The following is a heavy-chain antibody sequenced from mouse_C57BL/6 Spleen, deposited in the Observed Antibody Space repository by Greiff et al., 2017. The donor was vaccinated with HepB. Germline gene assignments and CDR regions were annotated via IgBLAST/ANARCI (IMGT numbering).Heavy chain of an antibody. CDR3: ASYYDYDDGFDY. D-gene: IGHD2-4*01. J-gene: IGHJ2*01. CDR2: INPYNGGT. V-gene: IGHV1-19*01. CDR1: GYTFTDYY. Sequence: EVQLQQSGPVLVKPGASVKMSCKASGYTFTDYYMNWVKQSHGKSLEWIGVINPYNGGTSYNQKFKGKATLTVDKSSRTAYMELNSLTSEDSAGYYCASYYDYDDGFDYWGQGTTLTVSS.